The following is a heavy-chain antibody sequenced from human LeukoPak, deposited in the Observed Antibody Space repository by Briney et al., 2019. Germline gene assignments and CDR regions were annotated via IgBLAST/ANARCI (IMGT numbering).Heavy chain of an antibody. CDR2: ITPNADRA. D-gene: IGHD3-22*01. CDR3: AIMHGYYDGSGYWVQ. CDR1: GFTFGSYV. J-gene: IGHJ1*01. V-gene: IGHV3-23*01. Sequence: PGGSLRLSCAASGFTFGSYVMSWVRQAPGKGLEWVSFITPNADRASYADSVKGRFTISRDNPRNTLYMQMNSLRDEDTAVYYCAIMHGYYDGSGYWVQWGQGTLVTVSS.